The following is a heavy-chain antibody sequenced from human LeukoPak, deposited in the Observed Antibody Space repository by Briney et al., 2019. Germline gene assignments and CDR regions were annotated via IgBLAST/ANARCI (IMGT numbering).Heavy chain of an antibody. CDR3: ARGYSSSAGYYYYYYMDV. Sequence: SETLSLTCTVSGGSISSYYWSWIRQPPGKGLEWIGYIYYSGSTNYNPSLKSRVTMSVDTSKNQFSLKLNSVTAADTAVYYCARGYSSSAGYYYYYYMDVWGKGTTVTVSS. D-gene: IGHD6-13*01. CDR2: IYYSGST. J-gene: IGHJ6*03. CDR1: GGSISSYY. V-gene: IGHV4-59*12.